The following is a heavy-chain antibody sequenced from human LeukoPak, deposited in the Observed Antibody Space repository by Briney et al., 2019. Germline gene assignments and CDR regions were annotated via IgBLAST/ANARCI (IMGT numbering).Heavy chain of an antibody. CDR2: MSGSGSST. J-gene: IGHJ4*02. D-gene: IGHD4-23*01. CDR1: GFTFSNYA. CDR3: TREMVMIDY. Sequence: TGGSLRLSCAASGFTFSNYAMSWVRQAPGKGLEWVSAMSGSGSSTWYAGSVKGRLTISRDNAKSSLYLQMNSLRAEDTAVYYCTREMVMIDYWGQGNLVTVSS. V-gene: IGHV3-23*01.